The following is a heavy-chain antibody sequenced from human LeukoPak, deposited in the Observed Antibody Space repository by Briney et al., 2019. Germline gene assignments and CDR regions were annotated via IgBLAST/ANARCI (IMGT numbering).Heavy chain of an antibody. V-gene: IGHV3-23*01. Sequence: PGGSLRLSCAASGFYFANYAMSWVRQAPGKGLEWVSATVGGGSPNTYHADSVKGRFTISRDNSKNTLYLQMNSLRAEDTAVYYCARQDRYRYYYDSSGHISHWGQGTLVTVSS. J-gene: IGHJ1*01. CDR3: ARQDRYRYYYDSSGHISH. CDR2: TVGGGSPNT. D-gene: IGHD3-22*01. CDR1: GFYFANYA.